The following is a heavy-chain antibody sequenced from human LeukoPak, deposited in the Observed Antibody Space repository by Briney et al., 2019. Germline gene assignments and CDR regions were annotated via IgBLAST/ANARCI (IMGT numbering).Heavy chain of an antibody. CDR2: IYYSGST. CDR3: ATRENIVGANWFDP. CDR1: GGSISSYY. Sequence: SETLSLTCTVSGGSISSYYWGWIRQPPGKGLEWIGSIYYSGSTYYNPSLKSRVTISVDTSKNQFSLKLSSVTAADTAVYYCATRENIVGANWFDPWGQGTLVTVSS. D-gene: IGHD1-26*01. V-gene: IGHV4-39*07. J-gene: IGHJ5*02.